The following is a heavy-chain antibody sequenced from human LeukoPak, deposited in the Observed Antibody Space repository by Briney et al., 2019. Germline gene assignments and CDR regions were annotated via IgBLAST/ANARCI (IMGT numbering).Heavy chain of an antibody. CDR3: ARGDPSGRPGIAFDY. J-gene: IGHJ4*02. D-gene: IGHD1-26*01. CDR1: SGSESNRY. V-gene: IGHV4-59*02. Sequence: DTQSLMCTVSSGSESNRYWMWISGPTGRGVKGSGHLHDSESANFNPFLKSRVPISVDTSKKQLSLKLSSVTAADTAVYYCARGDPSGRPGIAFDYWGQGTLVTVSS. CDR2: LHDSESA.